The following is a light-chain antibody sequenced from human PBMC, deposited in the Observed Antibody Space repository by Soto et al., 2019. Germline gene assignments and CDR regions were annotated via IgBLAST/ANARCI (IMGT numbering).Light chain of an antibody. CDR1: RSISSW. CDR2: KAS. J-gene: IGKJ1*01. Sequence: DIQMTQSPSTLSASVGDRVTITCRASRSISSWLAWYQQKPGKAPNLLIYKASSLESGVPSRFSGSGSGTEFTLTISSLQPDDFATYYCQQYNYYPWTFGQGTKVEIK. CDR3: QQYNYYPWT. V-gene: IGKV1-5*03.